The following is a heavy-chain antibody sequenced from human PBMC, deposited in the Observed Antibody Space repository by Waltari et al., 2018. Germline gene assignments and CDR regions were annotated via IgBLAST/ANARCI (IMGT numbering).Heavy chain of an antibody. CDR2: IDHSGTI. Sequence: QVQLQPWGAGLLKPSETLSLTCAVYGVSFSGYYWSWIRQPPGKGLEWIGEIDHSGTINYNPSLQSRVTISLDTSKKQFSLKLTPVSAADTAVYYCARGRAYYDNSGYSYWGQGTLVTVSS. CDR1: GVSFSGYY. CDR3: ARGRAYYDNSGYSY. V-gene: IGHV4-34*02. J-gene: IGHJ4*02. D-gene: IGHD3-22*01.